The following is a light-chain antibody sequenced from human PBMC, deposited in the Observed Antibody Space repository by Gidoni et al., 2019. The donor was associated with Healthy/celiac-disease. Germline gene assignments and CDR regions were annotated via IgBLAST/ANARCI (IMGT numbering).Light chain of an antibody. J-gene: IGKJ2*01. CDR2: DAS. CDR1: QSVSSY. V-gene: IGKV3-11*01. Sequence: IVLTQSPATLSLSPGERATLSCRASQSVSSYLAWYQQKPGQAPRLLIYDASNRATGIPARFSGSGSGTDFTLTISSLEPEDFAVYYCQQRSNWPLNMYTFGQGTKLEIK. CDR3: QQRSNWPLNMYT.